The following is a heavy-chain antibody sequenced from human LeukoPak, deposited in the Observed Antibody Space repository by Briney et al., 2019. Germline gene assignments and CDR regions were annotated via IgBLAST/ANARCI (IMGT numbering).Heavy chain of an antibody. CDR1: GYSFTSYW. Sequence: GESLKISCKGSGYSFTSYWIGWVRQMPGKGLEWMGIIYPGDSDTRYSPSFQGQVTISADKSISTAYLQWSSLKASDTAMYYRARQQWPYNYYYGMDVWGQGTTVTVSS. CDR3: ARQQWPYNYYYGMDV. J-gene: IGHJ6*02. CDR2: IYPGDSDT. V-gene: IGHV5-51*01. D-gene: IGHD6-19*01.